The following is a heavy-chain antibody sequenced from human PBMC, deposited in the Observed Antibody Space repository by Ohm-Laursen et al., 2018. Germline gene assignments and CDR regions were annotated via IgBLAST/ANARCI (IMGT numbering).Heavy chain of an antibody. J-gene: IGHJ3*02. Sequence: GSLRLSCSASGFTFSSYWMSWVRQAPGKGLEWVANIKQDGSEKYYVDSVKGRFTISRDNAKNSLYLQMNSLRAEDTAVYYCARAYDSSGYYLVEDAFDIWGQGTMVTVSS. CDR1: GFTFSSYW. CDR2: IKQDGSEK. CDR3: ARAYDSSGYYLVEDAFDI. V-gene: IGHV3-7*01. D-gene: IGHD3-22*01.